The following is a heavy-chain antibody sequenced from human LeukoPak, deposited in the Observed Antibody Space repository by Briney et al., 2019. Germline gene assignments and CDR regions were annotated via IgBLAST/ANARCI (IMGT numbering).Heavy chain of an antibody. D-gene: IGHD6-19*01. CDR1: GYTFTGYY. J-gene: IGHJ4*02. V-gene: IGHV1-2*02. Sequence: ASVKVSCKASGYTFTGYYIHWVRQAPGQGLEWMGWINPNSGSTSYAQKSQGRVTMTRDTSISIAYMELTSLRSDGTAIYYCAVSYSGGSIFDYWGQGTLVTVYS. CDR2: INPNSGST. CDR3: AVSYSGGSIFDY.